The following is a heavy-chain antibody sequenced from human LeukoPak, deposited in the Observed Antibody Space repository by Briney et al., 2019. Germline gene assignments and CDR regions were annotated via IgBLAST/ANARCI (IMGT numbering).Heavy chain of an antibody. D-gene: IGHD5-12*01. CDR2: IYYSGST. CDR1: GGSISGSSYY. V-gene: IGHV4-39*01. J-gene: IGHJ4*02. CDR3: VRLVGGDIDY. Sequence: SETLSLTCTVSGGSISGSSYYWGWIRQPPGKGLEWIGSIYYSGSTYYNPSLKSRVTISVDTSKNQFSLKLNSVTATDTAVYFCVRLVGGDIDYWGQGTLVTVSS.